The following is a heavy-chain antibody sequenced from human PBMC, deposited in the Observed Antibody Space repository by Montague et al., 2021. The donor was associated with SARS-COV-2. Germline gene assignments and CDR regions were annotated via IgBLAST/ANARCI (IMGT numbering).Heavy chain of an antibody. CDR2: ISSSSSYI. D-gene: IGHD2-2*01. V-gene: IGHV3-21*01. Sequence: SLRLSCAASGFTFSSYSMNWVRQAPGKGLEWVSSISSSSSYIYYADSVKGRSTISRDNAKNSLYLQMNSLRAEDTAVYYCARDCSSTSCYPDNYYYYYGMDVWGQGTTVTVSS. CDR1: GFTFSSYS. CDR3: ARDCSSTSCYPDNYYYYYGMDV. J-gene: IGHJ6*02.